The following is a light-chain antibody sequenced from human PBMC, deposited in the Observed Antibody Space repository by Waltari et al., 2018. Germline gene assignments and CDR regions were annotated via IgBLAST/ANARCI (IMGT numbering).Light chain of an antibody. CDR2: AAS. J-gene: IGKJ1*01. V-gene: IGKV3-20*01. Sequence: IVLTHSPGRLSLSPGDRATLSCRASQRVGRPLAWYQLKPGQAPRLLIYAASTRATGIPDRFSGSGSGTDFSLTISRLEPEDFAVYFCQHYVRLPATFGQGTRVEIK. CDR3: QHYVRLPAT. CDR1: QRVGRP.